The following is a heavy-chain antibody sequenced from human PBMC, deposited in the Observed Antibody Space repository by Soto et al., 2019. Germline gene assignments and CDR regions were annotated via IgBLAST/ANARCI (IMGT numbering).Heavy chain of an antibody. CDR1: GFTFRSFT. D-gene: IGHD6-13*01. V-gene: IGHV3-21*01. CDR2: ISSNSAYI. CDR3: TRDASRDSSARGWFDP. J-gene: IGHJ5*02. Sequence: GGSLRLSCAASGFTFRSFTMNWVRQAPGKGLEWVSTISSNSAYIYYTDALRGRFTVSRDNAKNSLHLQMNSLRAEDTAVYYCTRDASRDSSARGWFDPWGPGTLVTAPQ.